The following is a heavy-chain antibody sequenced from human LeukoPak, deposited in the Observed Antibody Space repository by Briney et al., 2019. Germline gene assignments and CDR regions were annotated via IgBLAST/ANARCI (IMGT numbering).Heavy chain of an antibody. Sequence: PGRSLRLSCAASGFTFSSYGMHWVRQAPGKGLEWVAVIWYDGSNKYYADSVKGRFTISRDNSKNTLYLQMNSLRAEDTAVYYCARPDCSSTSCWFYFWGQGTLVTVSS. CDR2: IWYDGSNK. D-gene: IGHD2-2*01. CDR1: GFTFSSYG. V-gene: IGHV3-33*01. CDR3: ARPDCSSTSCWFYF. J-gene: IGHJ4*02.